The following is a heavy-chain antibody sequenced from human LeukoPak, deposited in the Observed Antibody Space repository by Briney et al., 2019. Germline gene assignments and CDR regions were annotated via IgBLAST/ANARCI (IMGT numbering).Heavy chain of an antibody. V-gene: IGHV4-59*11. CDR3: ARASTTTVTTWFDP. J-gene: IGHJ5*02. CDR2: IYYSGST. CDR1: GGSISSHY. Sequence: SETLSLTCTVSGGSISSHYWSWIRQPPGKGLEWIGYIYYSGSTNYNPSLKSRVTISVDTSKNQFSLKLSSVTAADTAVYYCARASTTTVTTWFDPWGQGTLVTVSS. D-gene: IGHD4-17*01.